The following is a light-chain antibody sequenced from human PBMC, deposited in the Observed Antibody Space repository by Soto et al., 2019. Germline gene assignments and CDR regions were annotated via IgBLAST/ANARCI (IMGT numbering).Light chain of an antibody. CDR1: SSDIGSYHH. J-gene: IGLJ2*01. Sequence: QSVLTQPASVSGSPRQSITISCTGTSSDIGSYHHVSWYQQHPGKAPKLIIYEGSKRPSGVSNRFSGSKSGNTASLTISGLQTEDEADYYCCSYARSNFVVFGGGTKVTVL. CDR3: CSYARSNFVV. CDR2: EGS. V-gene: IGLV2-23*01.